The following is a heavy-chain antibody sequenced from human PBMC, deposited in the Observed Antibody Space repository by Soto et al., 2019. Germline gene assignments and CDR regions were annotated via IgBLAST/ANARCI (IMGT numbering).Heavy chain of an antibody. V-gene: IGHV3-53*02. CDR2: IYSGGST. CDR3: ARDSLGIAMVAYYYGMDV. Sequence: EVQLVETGGGLIQPGGSLRLSCAASGFTVSRNYMSWVRQAPGKGLEWVSVIYSGGSTYYADSVKGRFTISRDNSKNTLYLQMNSLRAEDPAVYYCARDSLGIAMVAYYYGMDVWGQGTTVTVSS. D-gene: IGHD5-18*01. J-gene: IGHJ6*02. CDR1: GFTVSRNY.